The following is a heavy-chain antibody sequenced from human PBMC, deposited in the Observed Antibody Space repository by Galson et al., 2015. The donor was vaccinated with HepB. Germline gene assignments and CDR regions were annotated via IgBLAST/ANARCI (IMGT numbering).Heavy chain of an antibody. CDR1: GGTFSSYA. V-gene: IGHV1-69*06. CDR2: IIPIFGTA. J-gene: IGHJ4*02. D-gene: IGHD2-15*01. CDR3: ARLPSSGYCSGGSCYVY. Sequence: SVKVSCKASGGTFSSYAISWVRQAPGQGLEWMGGIIPIFGTANYAQKFQGRVTITADKSTSTAYMELSSLRSEDTAVYYCARLPSSGYCSGGSCYVYWGQGTLVTVSS.